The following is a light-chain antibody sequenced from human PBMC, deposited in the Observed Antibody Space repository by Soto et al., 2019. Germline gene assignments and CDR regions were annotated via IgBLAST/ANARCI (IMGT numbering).Light chain of an antibody. CDR3: SSYAGGNNLVV. Sequence: QSVLTQPPSASGSPGKSVTISGTGTSSDVGGNNNVPAYQQHLGKAPKPMIYEDSNLPSGVPDRFSASKSGNTASLTVSGLQAEHESDYYCSSYAGGNNLVVFGGGTQLTVL. CDR1: SSDVGGNNN. V-gene: IGLV2-8*01. J-gene: IGLJ2*01. CDR2: EDS.